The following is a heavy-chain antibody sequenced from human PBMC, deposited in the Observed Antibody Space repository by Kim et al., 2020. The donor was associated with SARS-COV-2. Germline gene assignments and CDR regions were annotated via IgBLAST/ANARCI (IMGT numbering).Heavy chain of an antibody. J-gene: IGHJ4*02. Sequence: YYADPVKGRFTISRDNSKHTLYLQMTSLRAEDTAVYYCATPILDSSGPAHWGQGTLVTVSS. CDR3: ATPILDSSGPAH. V-gene: IGHV3-30*02. D-gene: IGHD3-22*01.